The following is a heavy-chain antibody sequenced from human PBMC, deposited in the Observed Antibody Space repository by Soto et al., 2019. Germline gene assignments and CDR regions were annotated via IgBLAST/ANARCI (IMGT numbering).Heavy chain of an antibody. CDR3: AHSSMTPGYSGANWFDP. D-gene: IGHD1-26*01. CDR2: IYWDDDK. J-gene: IGHJ5*02. Sequence: GSGPTLVNPTQTLTLTCTFSGFSLSTSGVGVGWIRQPPGKALEWLALIYWDDDKRYSPSLKSRLTITKDTSKNQVVLTMTNMDPVDTATYYCAHSSMTPGYSGANWFDPWGQGTLVTVSS. V-gene: IGHV2-5*02. CDR1: GFSLSTSGVG.